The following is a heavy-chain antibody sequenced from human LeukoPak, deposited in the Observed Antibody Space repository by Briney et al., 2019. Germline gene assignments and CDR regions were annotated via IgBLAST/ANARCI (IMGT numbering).Heavy chain of an antibody. J-gene: IGHJ4*02. D-gene: IGHD1-7*01. CDR2: FSSGGSA. CDR3: ARKQTGTMYDV. Sequence: SETLSLTCIVPGGSISSSSYYWARIRQSPGKGLEWIGTFSSGGSAYYNPSLTSRVSISKDTSDNQFSLRLYSVTAADTAVYYCARKQTGTMYDVWGQGTQVTVSS. CDR1: GGSISSSSYY. V-gene: IGHV4-39*07.